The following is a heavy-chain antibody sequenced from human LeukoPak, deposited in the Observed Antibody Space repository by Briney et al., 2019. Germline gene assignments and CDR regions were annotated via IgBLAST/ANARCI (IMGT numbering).Heavy chain of an antibody. D-gene: IGHD1-26*01. CDR2: IYCSDDST. J-gene: IGHJ4*02. CDR3: ARDWELTY. V-gene: IGHV1-46*01. CDR1: GYTFITYY. Sequence: GASVKVSCKASGYTFITYYIHWVRQAPGQGLEWTGSIYCSDDSTIYAQKFQGRVTITSDTSTSTVYMDLSSLRSEDTAIYYCARDWELTYWGQGTLVTVSS.